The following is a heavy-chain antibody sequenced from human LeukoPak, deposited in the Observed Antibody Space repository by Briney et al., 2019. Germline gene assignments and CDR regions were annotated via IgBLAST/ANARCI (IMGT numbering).Heavy chain of an antibody. CDR1: GASITNYY. V-gene: IGHV4-59*01. D-gene: IGHD2-15*01. J-gene: IGHJ6*04. CDR3: ARNFTPSNYFYGMDV. CDR2: IDYSGSP. Sequence: SEPLSLPCTVSGASITNYYWSWIRRAPGKGLEGIGYIDYSGSPKYSHPLKSRVNMSVEKSKNQFYLKLISVTAADTAVYYCARNFTPSNYFYGMDVWGEGTTVTVSS.